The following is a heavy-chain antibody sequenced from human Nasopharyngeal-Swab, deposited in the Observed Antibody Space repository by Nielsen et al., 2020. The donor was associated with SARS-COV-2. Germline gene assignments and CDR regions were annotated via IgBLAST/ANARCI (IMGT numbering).Heavy chain of an antibody. CDR2: IWYDGGNK. D-gene: IGHD2-2*02. Sequence: GGSLRLSCATSGFRFGSYGMHWVRQAPDKGLEWVAVIWYDGGNKYYADSVKGRFTVSRDDSKSTLYLQMNSLRAEDTAVYYCGRDILPQGNYMDVWGKGTTVTVSS. CDR3: GRDILPQGNYMDV. J-gene: IGHJ6*03. V-gene: IGHV3-33*01. CDR1: GFRFGSYG.